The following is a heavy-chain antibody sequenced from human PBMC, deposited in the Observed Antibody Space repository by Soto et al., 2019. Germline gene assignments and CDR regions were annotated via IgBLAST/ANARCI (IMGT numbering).Heavy chain of an antibody. J-gene: IGHJ3*02. CDR3: AKDIQMRITMIVEWWPHNAFDI. Sequence: AGGSLRLSCAASGFTFSSYAMSWVRQAPGKGLEWVSAFSGNGGSTYYADSVRGRFTISRDNSKNTLYLQMNSLRAEDTAVYYCAKDIQMRITMIVEWWPHNAFDIWRQVTMFTVSS. V-gene: IGHV3-23*01. CDR1: GFTFSSYA. D-gene: IGHD3-22*01. CDR2: FSGNGGST.